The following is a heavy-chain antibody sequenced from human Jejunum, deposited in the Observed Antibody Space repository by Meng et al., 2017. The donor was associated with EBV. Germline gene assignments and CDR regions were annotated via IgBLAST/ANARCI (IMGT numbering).Heavy chain of an antibody. Sequence: VQVVQAGAEVKKPGASVKVSCKASGYIFTSYAIHWLRQAPGQRPEWMGWINTGNGDTKYSQKFQGRVTITRDISASTVYMDLSSLRSEDSGVYYCAKGRVGGTTLGWFDPWGQGTLVTVSS. CDR3: AKGRVGGTTLGWFDP. CDR2: INTGNGDT. V-gene: IGHV1-3*04. D-gene: IGHD1/OR15-1a*01. J-gene: IGHJ5*02. CDR1: GYIFTSYA.